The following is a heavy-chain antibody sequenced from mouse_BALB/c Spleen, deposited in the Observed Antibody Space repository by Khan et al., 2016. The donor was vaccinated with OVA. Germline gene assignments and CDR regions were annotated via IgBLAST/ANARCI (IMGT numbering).Heavy chain of an antibody. Sequence: DLVKPGASVKLSCKASGYTFTSYWINWIKQRPGQGLECIGRIAPGSGSTYYNEMFKGKATRHVDTSSSTADIQLSSLSAEDSAVYVCARSNYYGSSLYAMDYGGQGTSVTVSS. CDR3: ARSNYYGSSLYAMDY. CDR1: GYTFTSYW. V-gene: IGHV1S41*01. CDR2: IAPGSGST. J-gene: IGHJ4*01. D-gene: IGHD1-1*01.